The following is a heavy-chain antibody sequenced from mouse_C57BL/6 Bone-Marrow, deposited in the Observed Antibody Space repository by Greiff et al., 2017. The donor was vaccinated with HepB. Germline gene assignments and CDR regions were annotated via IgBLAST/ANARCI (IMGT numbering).Heavy chain of an antibody. Sequence: EVHLVESEGGLVQPGSSMKLSCTASGFTFSDYYMAWVRQVPEKGLEWVANINYDGSSTYYLDSLKSRFIISRDNAKNILYLQMSSLKSEDTATYYCARAPNWDWYYFDYWGQGTTLTVSS. CDR1: GFTFSDYY. V-gene: IGHV5-16*01. D-gene: IGHD4-1*01. CDR3: ARAPNWDWYYFDY. J-gene: IGHJ2*01. CDR2: INYDGSST.